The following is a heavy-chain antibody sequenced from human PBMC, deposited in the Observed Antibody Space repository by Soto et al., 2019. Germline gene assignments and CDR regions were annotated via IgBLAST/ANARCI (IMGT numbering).Heavy chain of an antibody. CDR1: GYTFTGYY. Sequence: ASVKVSCKASGYTFTGYYMHWVRQAPGQGLEWMGWINPNSGGTNYAQKFQGWVTMTRDTSISTAYMELSRLRSDDTAVYYCARAEDYYDSSGYQYWGQGTLVTVSS. V-gene: IGHV1-2*04. CDR3: ARAEDYYDSSGYQY. CDR2: INPNSGGT. D-gene: IGHD3-22*01. J-gene: IGHJ4*02.